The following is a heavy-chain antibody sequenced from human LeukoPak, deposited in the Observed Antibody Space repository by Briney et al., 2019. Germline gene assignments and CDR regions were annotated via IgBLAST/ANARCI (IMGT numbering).Heavy chain of an antibody. CDR1: GGSISSYY. Sequence: SETPSLTCTVSGGSISSYYWSWIRQPAGKGLEWIGRIYTSGSTNYNPSLKSRVTMSVDTSKNQFSLKLSSVTAADTAVYYCARESQYTLGYYMDVWGKGTTVTVSS. D-gene: IGHD2-2*02. CDR2: IYTSGST. V-gene: IGHV4-4*07. CDR3: ARESQYTLGYYMDV. J-gene: IGHJ6*03.